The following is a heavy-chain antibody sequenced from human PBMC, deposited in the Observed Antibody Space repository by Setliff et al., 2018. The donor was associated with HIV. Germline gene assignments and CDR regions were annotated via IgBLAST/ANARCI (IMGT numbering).Heavy chain of an antibody. Sequence: SVKVSCKDSGGTFRKYSMNWIRQAPGQGLEWMGGIVPIFGTTKYAQKFQGRVTITADESTSTVYMALSSLTSEDTAVYYCEGDFEGMSTIDWFEDWGQGTLVTVSS. CDR2: IVPIFGTT. J-gene: IGHJ5*01. V-gene: IGHV1-69*13. D-gene: IGHD1-1*01. CDR3: EGDFEGMSTIDWFED. CDR1: GGTFRKYS.